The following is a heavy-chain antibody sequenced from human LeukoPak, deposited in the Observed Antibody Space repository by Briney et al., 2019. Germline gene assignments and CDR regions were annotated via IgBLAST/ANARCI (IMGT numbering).Heavy chain of an antibody. J-gene: IGHJ5*02. CDR2: INHSGST. CDR3: ARGLEYSSSSGHWFDP. Sequence: PSETLSLTCAVYGGSFSGYYWSWIRQPPGKGLEWIGEINHSGSTNYNPSLKSRVTISVDTSKNQFSLKLSSVTAADTAVYYCARGLEYSSSSGHWFDPWGQGTLVTVSS. V-gene: IGHV4-34*01. CDR1: GGSFSGYY. D-gene: IGHD6-6*01.